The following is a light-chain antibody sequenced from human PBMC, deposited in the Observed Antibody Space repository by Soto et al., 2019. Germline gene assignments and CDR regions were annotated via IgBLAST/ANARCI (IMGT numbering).Light chain of an antibody. J-gene: IGKJ1*01. V-gene: IGKV1-13*02. CDR1: QGISSY. Sequence: IQLTQSPSSLSASVGDRVTIXXRVSQGISSYLNWYRQKPGKVPKLLIYSASNLESGVPSRFSGSGSGTEFTLTISSLQPDDFATYYCQQYNSYWTFGQGTKVDIK. CDR3: QQYNSYWT. CDR2: SAS.